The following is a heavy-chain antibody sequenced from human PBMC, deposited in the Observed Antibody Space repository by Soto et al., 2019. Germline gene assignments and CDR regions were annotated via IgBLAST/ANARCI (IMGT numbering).Heavy chain of an antibody. CDR1: GGSISSAGHY. V-gene: IGHV4-31*03. J-gene: IGHJ4*02. CDR3: ARQNIESYGAVYYFDY. Sequence: SETLSLTCTVSGGSISSAGHYWSWIRQHPGKGLEWIGNIYYSGSTNYSTSLQSRITISVDTSKNQFSLKLRSVTAADTAVYYCARQNIESYGAVYYFDYWGQGTLVTVSS. CDR2: IYYSGST. D-gene: IGHD4-17*01.